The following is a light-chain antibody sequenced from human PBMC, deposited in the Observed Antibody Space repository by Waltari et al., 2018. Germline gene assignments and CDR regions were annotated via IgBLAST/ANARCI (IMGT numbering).Light chain of an antibody. V-gene: IGLV5-45*03. Sequence: QAVLTQPSSLSASPGASASLTCTLRSDINVGTYKIYWYQQKPGSPPQSLLRYKSDSDKQQGSGVPSRFSGFKDASANAGILLISGLQSEDEADYYCMIWHSSAVVFGGGTKLTVL. CDR2: YKSDSDK. CDR1: SDINVGTYK. J-gene: IGLJ2*01. CDR3: MIWHSSAVV.